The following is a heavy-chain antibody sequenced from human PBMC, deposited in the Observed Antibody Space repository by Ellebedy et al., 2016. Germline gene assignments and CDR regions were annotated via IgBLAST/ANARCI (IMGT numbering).Heavy chain of an antibody. V-gene: IGHV3-7*01. D-gene: IGHD3-10*01. CDR3: ATDLRPLTRGWGY. Sequence: GESLKISCVVSGFSVSSNYLSWVRQAPGKGLEWVASIKEDGSFKQYVDSVRGRFTISRDNAKNSVYLQMNVLRVEDRGIYYCATDLRPLTRGWGYWGQGTLVTVSS. CDR1: GFSVSSNY. CDR2: IKEDGSFK. J-gene: IGHJ4*02.